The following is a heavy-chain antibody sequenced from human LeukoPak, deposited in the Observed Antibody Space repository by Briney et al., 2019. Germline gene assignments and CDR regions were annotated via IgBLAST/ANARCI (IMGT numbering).Heavy chain of an antibody. D-gene: IGHD3-22*01. CDR3: ARSSEGRYYYDSSGYSYYYYYMDV. V-gene: IGHV1-69*13. CDR1: GGTFSSYA. J-gene: IGHJ6*03. Sequence: SVKVSCKASGGTFSSYAISWVRQAPGQGLEWMGGIIPIFGTANYAQKFQGRVTITADESTSTAYMELSSLRSEDTAMYYCARSSEGRYYYDSSGYSYYYYYMDVWGKGTTVTISS. CDR2: IIPIFGTA.